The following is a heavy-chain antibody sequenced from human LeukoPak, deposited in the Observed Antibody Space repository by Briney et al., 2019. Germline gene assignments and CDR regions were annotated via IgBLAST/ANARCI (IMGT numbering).Heavy chain of an antibody. CDR3: AMDSSWLPLKFDY. V-gene: IGHV3-66*01. J-gene: IGHJ4*02. CDR2: LYSGGTT. CDR1: GFTFSSFA. Sequence: GGSLRLSCAASGFTFSSFAMSWVRQAPGKGLEWVSVLYSGGTTYYADSVKGRFTISRDNSKNTLYLQMNSLRAEDTAVYYCAMDSSWLPLKFDYWGQGTLVTVST. D-gene: IGHD5-24*01.